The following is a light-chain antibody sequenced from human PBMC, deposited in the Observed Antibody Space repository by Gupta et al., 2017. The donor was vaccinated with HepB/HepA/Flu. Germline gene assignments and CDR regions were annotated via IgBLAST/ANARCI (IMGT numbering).Light chain of an antibody. CDR2: DVT. CDR1: MDDIVPYNY. J-gene: IGLJ1*01. Sequence: QSALTQPASVSGSPGQSITVSCTGTMDDIVPYNYISWYRQQPGKAPTLIIYDVTFRPAGVSDRFSGSKSGNEASLTISGLHPEDEGNYFCSSYTKNNIQGFGTGTRVTV. CDR3: SSYTKNNIQG. V-gene: IGLV2-14*03.